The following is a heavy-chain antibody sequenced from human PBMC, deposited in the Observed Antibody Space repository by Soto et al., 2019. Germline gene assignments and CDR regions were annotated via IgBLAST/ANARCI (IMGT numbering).Heavy chain of an antibody. J-gene: IGHJ4*02. D-gene: IGHD3-9*01. CDR1: GYTFTSYG. Sequence: VASVKVSCKASGYTFTSYGISWVRQAPGQGLEWMGWISAYNGNTNYAQKLQGRVTMTTDTSTSTAYMELRSLRSDDTAVYYCARSDYDILTGYYNRPDYWGQGTLVTVSS. V-gene: IGHV1-18*01. CDR2: ISAYNGNT. CDR3: ARSDYDILTGYYNRPDY.